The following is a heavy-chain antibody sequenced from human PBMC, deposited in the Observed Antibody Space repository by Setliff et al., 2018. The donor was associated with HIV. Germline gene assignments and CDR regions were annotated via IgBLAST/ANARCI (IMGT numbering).Heavy chain of an antibody. Sequence: TSETLSLTCTVSGGSISSAGYYWSWIRQHPGKGLERIGYIYNTGSAYFNPSLKSRLTISVDTSRNQFSLKLSSVTAADTAVYYCARGYTRGYFSHFDYWGQGTLVTVSS. CDR1: GGSISSAGYY. J-gene: IGHJ4*02. V-gene: IGHV4-31*03. CDR3: ARGYTRGYFSHFDY. CDR2: IYNTGSA. D-gene: IGHD3-22*01.